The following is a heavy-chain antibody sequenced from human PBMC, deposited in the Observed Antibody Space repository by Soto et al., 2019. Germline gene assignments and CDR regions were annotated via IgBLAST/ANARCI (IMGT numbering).Heavy chain of an antibody. CDR1: SDSISGYY. CDR2: IAYSGST. J-gene: IGHJ4*02. Sequence: SETLSLTCTVSSDSISGYYWSWIRQSPGKGLEWIGYIAYSGSTHYNPSLKSRVTISVDTSKNQFSLRLSSVTAAETAMYYCARDHGGYFDYWGQGILVTVSS. D-gene: IGHD3-22*01. V-gene: IGHV4-59*01. CDR3: ARDHGGYFDY.